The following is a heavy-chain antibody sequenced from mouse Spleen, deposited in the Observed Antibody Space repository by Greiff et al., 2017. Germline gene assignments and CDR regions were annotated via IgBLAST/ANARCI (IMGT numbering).Heavy chain of an antibody. CDR3: ARKYYYGSSYGYAMDY. D-gene: IGHD1-1*01. CDR1: GYAFSSYW. J-gene: IGHJ4*01. Sequence: VQLQQSGAELVKPGASVKISCKASGYAFSSYWMNWVKQRPGKGLEWIGQIYPGDGDTNYNGKFKGKATLTADKSSSTAYMQLSSLTSEDSAVYFCARKYYYGSSYGYAMDYWGQGTSVTVSS. CDR2: IYPGDGDT. V-gene: IGHV1-80*01.